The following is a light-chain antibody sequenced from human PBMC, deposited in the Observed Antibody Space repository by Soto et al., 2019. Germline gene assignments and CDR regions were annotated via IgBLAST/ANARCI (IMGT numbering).Light chain of an antibody. Sequence: EIVMTQSPASLSVSPGERATLSCRASQSVSSNLAWYQQKPGQAPRLLIYGASTGATGVPARFSGSGSGTDFTLTISSLQSEDFAVYYGQQYNNWPRTFGQGTKVEIK. J-gene: IGKJ1*01. CDR1: QSVSSN. V-gene: IGKV3-15*01. CDR3: QQYNNWPRT. CDR2: GAS.